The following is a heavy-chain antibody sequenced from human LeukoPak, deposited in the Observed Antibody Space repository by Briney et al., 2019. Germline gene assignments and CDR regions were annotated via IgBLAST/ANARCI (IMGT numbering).Heavy chain of an antibody. Sequence: SETLSLTCTVSGGSISSYYWSWIRQPPGKGLEWIGYIYTSGSTNYNPSLKSRVTISVDTSKNQFSLKLSSVTAADTAVYYCARHVRFCGNWNYFDYWGQGTLVTVSS. CDR1: GGSISSYY. CDR2: IYTSGST. V-gene: IGHV4-4*09. J-gene: IGHJ4*02. D-gene: IGHD4-23*01. CDR3: ARHVRFCGNWNYFDY.